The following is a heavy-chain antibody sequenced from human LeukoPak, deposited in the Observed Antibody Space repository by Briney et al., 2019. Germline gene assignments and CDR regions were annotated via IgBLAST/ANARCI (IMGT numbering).Heavy chain of an antibody. Sequence: PGGSLRLSCAASGFTFSDYEMNWVRQAPGKGLEWVACISSTANTMYYLDSVKGRFTISRDTAKSSLYLQMNSLRAEDTAVYYCAKGDSYGDYGGGSDYWGQGTLVTVSS. CDR3: AKGDSYGDYGGGSDY. V-gene: IGHV3-48*03. CDR1: GFTFSDYE. J-gene: IGHJ4*02. CDR2: ISSTANTM. D-gene: IGHD4-17*01.